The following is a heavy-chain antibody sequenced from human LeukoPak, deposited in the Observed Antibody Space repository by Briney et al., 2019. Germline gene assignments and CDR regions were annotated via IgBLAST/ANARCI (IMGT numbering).Heavy chain of an antibody. J-gene: IGHJ4*02. Sequence: ASVTVSCKVSGYTLTELSMHWVRQAPGKGLEWMGGFDPEDGETIYAQKFQGRVTMTEDTSTDTAYMELSSLRSEDTAVYYCATHDYSNANYFDYWGQGTLVTVSS. CDR2: FDPEDGET. D-gene: IGHD4-11*01. V-gene: IGHV1-24*01. CDR1: GYTLTELS. CDR3: ATHDYSNANYFDY.